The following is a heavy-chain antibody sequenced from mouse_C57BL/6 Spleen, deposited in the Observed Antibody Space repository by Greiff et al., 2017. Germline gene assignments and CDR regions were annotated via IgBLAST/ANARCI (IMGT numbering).Heavy chain of an antibody. J-gene: IGHJ3*01. CDR1: GYTFTSYW. CDR3: ARGDSNYFYLFAY. D-gene: IGHD2-5*01. CDR2: IDPSDSYT. V-gene: IGHV1-59*01. Sequence: VQLQQPGAELVRPGTSVKLSCKASGYTFTSYWMHWVKQRPGQGLEWIGVIDPSDSYTNYNQKFKGKATLTVDTSSSTAYMQLSSLTSEDSAVYYCARGDSNYFYLFAYWGQGTLVTVSA.